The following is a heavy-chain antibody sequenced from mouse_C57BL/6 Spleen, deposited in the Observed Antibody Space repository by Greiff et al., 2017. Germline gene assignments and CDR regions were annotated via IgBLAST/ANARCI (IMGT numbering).Heavy chain of an antibody. CDR3: AREDYGSSY. Sequence: VKVVESGAELVRPGTSVKVSCKASGYAFTNYLIEWVKQRPGQGLEWIGVINPGSGGTNYNEKFKGKATLTADKSSSTAYMQLSSLTSEDSAVYFCAREDYGSSYWGQGTTLTVSS. CDR1: GYAFTNYL. V-gene: IGHV1-54*01. CDR2: INPGSGGT. D-gene: IGHD1-1*01. J-gene: IGHJ2*01.